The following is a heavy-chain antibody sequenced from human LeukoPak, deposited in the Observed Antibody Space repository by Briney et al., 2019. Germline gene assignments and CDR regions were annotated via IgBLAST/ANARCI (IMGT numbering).Heavy chain of an antibody. J-gene: IGHJ4*02. V-gene: IGHV4-34*01. D-gene: IGHD6-13*01. CDR1: GGSFSSYY. Sequence: SETLSLTCAVYGGSFSSYYWSWIRQPPGKGLEWIGEINHSGSTNYNPSLKSRVTISVDTSKNQFSLKLSSVTAADTAVYYCARGVVIAAAWGYYFDYWGQGTLVTVSS. CDR3: ARGVVIAAAWGYYFDY. CDR2: INHSGST.